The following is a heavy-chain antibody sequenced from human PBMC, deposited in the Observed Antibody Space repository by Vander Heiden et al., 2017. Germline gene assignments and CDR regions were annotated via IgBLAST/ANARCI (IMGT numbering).Heavy chain of an antibody. CDR3: ASLRVRVVMRGVAYHI. Sequence: EVPLMESGGGLVQPGGSLRLSCAASGFTFSDYSINWVRQAPGKGLEWFSHISGTADDIHYADSVKCRFTIPRDNARNSLYLQMNSLSDDHPALYYCASLRVRVVMRGVAYHIWGHGTM. D-gene: IGHD3-10*01. CDR1: GFTFSDYS. CDR2: ISGTADDI. V-gene: IGHV3-48*02. J-gene: IGHJ3*02.